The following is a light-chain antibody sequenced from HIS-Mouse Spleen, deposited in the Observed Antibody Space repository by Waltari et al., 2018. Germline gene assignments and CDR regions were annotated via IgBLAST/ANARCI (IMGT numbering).Light chain of an antibody. CDR3: YSTDSSGNHRV. CDR2: EDS. Sequence: SYELTQPPSVSVSPGQTARITCSGDALPTKYPYWYQQKSGQAPVLVIYEDSKRPSGIPERFYGSSSGTMATLTISGAQVEDEADYYCYSTDSSGNHRVFGGGTKLTVL. J-gene: IGLJ2*01. CDR1: ALPTKY. V-gene: IGLV3-10*01.